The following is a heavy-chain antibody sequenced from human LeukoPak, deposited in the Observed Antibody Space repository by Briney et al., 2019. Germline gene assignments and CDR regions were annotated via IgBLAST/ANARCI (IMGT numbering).Heavy chain of an antibody. D-gene: IGHD4-23*01. CDR1: GFTFSSYS. J-gene: IGHJ4*02. Sequence: GGSLRLSCAASGFTFSSYSMNWVRQAPGKGLEWVAVISYDGSNKYYADSVKGRFTISRDNSKNTLYLQMNSLRAEDTAVYYCARMARDYGGNLYYFDYWGQGTLVTVSS. CDR3: ARMARDYGGNLYYFDY. V-gene: IGHV3-30*03. CDR2: ISYDGSNK.